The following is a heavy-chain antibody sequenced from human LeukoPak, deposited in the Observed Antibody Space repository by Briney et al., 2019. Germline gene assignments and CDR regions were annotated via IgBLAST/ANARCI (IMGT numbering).Heavy chain of an antibody. CDR1: GFTFSGYP. V-gene: IGHV3-30-3*01. CDR2: ISYDGSNK. D-gene: IGHD3-22*01. J-gene: IGHJ5*02. CDR3: ARDGDSSGYNWFDP. Sequence: GGSLRLSCAASGFTFSGYPIHWVRQAPGKGLEWVAVISYDGSNKYYADSVKGRFTISRDNSKNTLYLQMNSLRAEDTAVYYCARDGDSSGYNWFDPWGQGTLVTVSS.